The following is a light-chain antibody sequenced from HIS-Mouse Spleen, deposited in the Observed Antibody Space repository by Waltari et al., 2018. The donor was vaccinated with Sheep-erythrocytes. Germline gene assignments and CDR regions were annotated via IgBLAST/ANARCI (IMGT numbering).Light chain of an antibody. Sequence: SYEKKKQHSVSVSPGQTASITCSGDKLGDKYACWYQQKPGQSPVLVIYQDSKRPSGIPERFSGSNSGNTATLTISGTQAMDEADYYCQAWDSSTYVFGTGTKVTVL. CDR1: KLGDKY. CDR2: QDS. CDR3: QAWDSSTYV. J-gene: IGLJ1*01. V-gene: IGLV3-1*01.